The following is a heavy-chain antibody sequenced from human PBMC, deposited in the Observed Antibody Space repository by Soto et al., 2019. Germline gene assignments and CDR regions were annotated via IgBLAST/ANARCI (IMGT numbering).Heavy chain of an antibody. V-gene: IGHV4-30-4*02. CDR2: VYHTGST. J-gene: IGHJ6*02. CDR1: GGSISGDYY. Sequence: SETLSLTCTVSGGSISGDYYWNWIRQAPGKGLEWIGYVYHTGSTYHNPSLKSRVTISVDTSKNQFSLKLSSVTAADTAMYYCARPWGRGAHGMDVWGQGTTVTVSS. CDR3: ARPWGRGAHGMDV. D-gene: IGHD3-16*01.